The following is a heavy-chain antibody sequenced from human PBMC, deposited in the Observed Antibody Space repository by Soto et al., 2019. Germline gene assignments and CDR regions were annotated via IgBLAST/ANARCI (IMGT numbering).Heavy chain of an antibody. J-gene: IGHJ6*03. Sequence: SSETLSLTCPVSGGSISSYYWSWIRQPPGKGLEWIGEIYYSGSTNYNPSLKSRVTISVDTSKNQFSLKLSSVTAADTAVYYCARGVTTTGYYYYYMDVWGKGTTVTVSS. CDR3: ARGVTTTGYYYYYMDV. CDR2: IYYSGST. CDR1: GGSISSYY. D-gene: IGHD4-4*01. V-gene: IGHV4-59*12.